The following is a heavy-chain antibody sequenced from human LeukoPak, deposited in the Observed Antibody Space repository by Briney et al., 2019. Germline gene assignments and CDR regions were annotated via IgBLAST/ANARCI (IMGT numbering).Heavy chain of an antibody. CDR2: ISYDGSNK. CDR3: ARDGSTTAYHFDY. D-gene: IGHD4-17*01. Sequence: GGSLRLSCAASGFTFSSYAMHWVRQAPGKGLEWVAVISYDGSNKYYADSVKGRFTISRDNSKNTLYLQMNSLRAEDTAVYYCARDGSTTAYHFDYWGQGTLVTVSS. J-gene: IGHJ4*02. V-gene: IGHV3-30-3*01. CDR1: GFTFSSYA.